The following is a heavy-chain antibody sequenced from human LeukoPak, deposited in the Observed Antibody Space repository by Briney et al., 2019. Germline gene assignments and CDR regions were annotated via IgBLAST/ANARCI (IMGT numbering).Heavy chain of an antibody. D-gene: IGHD6-19*01. Sequence: ASETLSLTCTVSGGSISRSPYYWGWIRQLPGKVLEWIGNIYYSGSTYYNPSLKTRVTISVDTSKNQFSLKLTSVTAADTAVYYCARHASVDGNWPRPLDYWGQGSLVTVSS. V-gene: IGHV4-39*01. CDR1: GGSISRSPYY. CDR2: IYYSGST. CDR3: ARHASVDGNWPRPLDY. J-gene: IGHJ4*02.